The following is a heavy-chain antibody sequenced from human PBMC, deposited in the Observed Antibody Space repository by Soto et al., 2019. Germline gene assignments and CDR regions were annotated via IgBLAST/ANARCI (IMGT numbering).Heavy chain of an antibody. D-gene: IGHD1-1*01. V-gene: IGHV4-38-2*02. CDR2: IYPSVSS. CDR3: AREKVGTTSFDN. CDR1: GFAISRGYY. Sequence: SETLSLTCSVSGFAISRGYYWSWVRQPPGKGLEWIGSIYPSVSSYHNPSLATRLRLSIDTSKNQFTLNLTSVTAADTALYFCAREKVGTTSFDNWGQGIQVTVSS. J-gene: IGHJ4*02.